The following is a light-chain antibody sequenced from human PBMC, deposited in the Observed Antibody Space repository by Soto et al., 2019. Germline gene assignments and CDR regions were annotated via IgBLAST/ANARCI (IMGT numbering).Light chain of an antibody. CDR3: QQSYSTPRT. V-gene: IGKV1-39*01. Sequence: DIQMTQSPSSLSASVGDRVTITCRASQSISSYLNWYQQKPGKAPKLLIYAATSLKSRVPSRFSGSGSATYFTLTISSLPPEDLATYYCQQSYSTPRTFGQGTKLEIK. CDR1: QSISSY. CDR2: AAT. J-gene: IGKJ2*01.